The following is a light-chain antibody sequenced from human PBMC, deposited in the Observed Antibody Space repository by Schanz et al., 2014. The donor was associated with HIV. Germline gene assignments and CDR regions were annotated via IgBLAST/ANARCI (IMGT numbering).Light chain of an antibody. J-gene: IGLJ1*01. V-gene: IGLV2-14*03. Sequence: QSALTQPASVSGSPGQSITISCTGTSSDIGHYNYVSWYQQHPGKAPKLLIYDVTNRPSGVPDRISGSKSGTSASLAISGLQSEDEADYYCLSYDKSLSGPYVFGSGAKGTV. CDR3: LSYDKSLSGPYV. CDR2: DVT. CDR1: SSDIGHYNY.